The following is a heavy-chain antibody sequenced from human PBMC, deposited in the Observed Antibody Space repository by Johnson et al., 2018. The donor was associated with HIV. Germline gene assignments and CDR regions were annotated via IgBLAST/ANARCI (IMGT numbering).Heavy chain of an antibody. CDR2: ISSSGSTI. Sequence: VQLVESGGGVVQPGRSLRLSCVASGFTFSSYAMHWVRQAPGKGLEWVSYISSSGSTIYYADSVKGRFTISRDNAKNTLYLQMNSLRAEDTAVYYCARSGDSIGSFWAGGAFDIWGQGTMVTVSS. CDR3: ARSGDSIGSFWAGGAFDI. V-gene: IGHV3-48*04. J-gene: IGHJ3*02. D-gene: IGHD3/OR15-3a*01. CDR1: GFTFSSYA.